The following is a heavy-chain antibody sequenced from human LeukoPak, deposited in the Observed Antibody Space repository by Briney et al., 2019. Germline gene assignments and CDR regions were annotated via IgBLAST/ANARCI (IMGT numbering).Heavy chain of an antibody. D-gene: IGHD3-3*01. CDR2: INPNSGGT. J-gene: IGHJ4*02. Sequence: ASVKVSCKASGYTFTGYYMHWVRQAPGQGLEWMGWINPNSGGTSYAQKFQGRVTMTRDTSTSTVYMELSSLRSEDTAVYYCASSARDGFLEFDYWGQGTLVTVSS. CDR1: GYTFTGYY. V-gene: IGHV1-2*02. CDR3: ASSARDGFLEFDY.